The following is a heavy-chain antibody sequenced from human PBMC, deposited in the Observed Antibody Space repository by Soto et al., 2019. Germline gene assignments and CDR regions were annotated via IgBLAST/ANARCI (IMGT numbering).Heavy chain of an antibody. CDR3: ARDRRGCSSTSCYTGIPYYYYGMDV. V-gene: IGHV1-69*01. CDR2: IIPIFGTA. Sequence: QVQLVQSGAEVKKPGSSVKVSCNASGGTFSSYAISWVRQAPGQGLEWMGGIIPIFGTANYAQKFQGRVTITADESTSTAYMELSSVRSEDTAVYYCARDRRGCSSTSCYTGIPYYYYGMDVWGQGTTVTVSS. CDR1: GGTFSSYA. J-gene: IGHJ6*02. D-gene: IGHD2-2*02.